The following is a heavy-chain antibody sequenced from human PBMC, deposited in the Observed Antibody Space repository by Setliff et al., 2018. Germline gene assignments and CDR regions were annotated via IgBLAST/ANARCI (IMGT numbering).Heavy chain of an antibody. V-gene: IGHV4-39*06. J-gene: IGHJ6*03. D-gene: IGHD2-8*02. CDR3: VRTTRSTGFYGQGVAYYMVV. CDR1: GGSINSDSQY. CDR2: IYSSGSTT. Sequence: SETLSLTCVVSGGSINSDSQYWGWIRQPPGKGLEWIGRIYSSGSTTYYNPSLESRVTIIMETSKHSFNLWLTSVTAADAAVYYCVRTTRSTGFYGQGVAYYMVVWDKGTTVTVSS.